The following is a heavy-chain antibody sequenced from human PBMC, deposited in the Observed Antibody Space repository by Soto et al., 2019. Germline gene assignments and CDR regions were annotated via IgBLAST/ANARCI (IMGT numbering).Heavy chain of an antibody. CDR3: GLDRGDIVRSHCMDV. V-gene: IGHV1-18*04. J-gene: IGHJ6*02. CDR1: GYTFTSYG. D-gene: IGHD2-8*01. Sequence: ASVKVSCKASGYTFTSYGIRWVRPAPGQGLEWMGCLSSYTGNTNSAQKLQGRVTMTTDTCRSTAYMELRSLRSDHTAVYYCGLDRGDIVRSHCMDVCGQGTTVTASS. CDR2: LSSYTGNT.